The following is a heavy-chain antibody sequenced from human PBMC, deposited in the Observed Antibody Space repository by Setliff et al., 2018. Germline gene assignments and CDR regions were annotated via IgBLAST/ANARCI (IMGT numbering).Heavy chain of an antibody. CDR2: XXXXXXX. D-gene: IGHD4-17*01. CDR3: ARDPLTTNRRRASDI. V-gene: IGHV4-31*03. J-gene: IGHJ3*02. Sequence: SETLSLTCTVSGGSXXSGGYYWSXXXXHXXXXXXXXXXXXXXXXXXXXPSLXXRVTISVDTSKNQFSLKLSSVTAADTAVYYCARDPLTTNRRRASDIWGQGTMVTVSS. CDR1: GGSXXSGGYY.